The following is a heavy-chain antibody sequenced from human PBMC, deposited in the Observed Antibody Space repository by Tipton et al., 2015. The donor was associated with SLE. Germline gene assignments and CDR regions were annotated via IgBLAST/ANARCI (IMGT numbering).Heavy chain of an antibody. V-gene: IGHV4-4*07. CDR1: GGSISSYY. Sequence: TLSLTCTVSGGSISSYYWSWIRQPAGKGLEWIGRIYTSGSTNYNPSLKSRVTMSVDTSKNQFSLKLSSVTAADTAVYYCARGPYDFWSGSDMDVWGQGTTVTVS. CDR3: ARGPYDFWSGSDMDV. J-gene: IGHJ6*02. D-gene: IGHD3-3*01. CDR2: IYTSGST.